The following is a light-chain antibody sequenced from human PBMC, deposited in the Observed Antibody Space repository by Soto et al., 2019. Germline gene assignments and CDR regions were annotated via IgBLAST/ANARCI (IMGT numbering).Light chain of an antibody. CDR3: QQYGSSPPIT. CDR1: HSVSSSY. Sequence: EIVLTQSPGTLSLSPGERATLSCRASHSVSSSYLAWYQQKTGQAPRLLIYGASSRATGTTHRYSRSGSGTDFTLIISRLGPEDFAVYYCQQYGSSPPITFGQEKRLEIK. V-gene: IGKV3-20*01. J-gene: IGKJ5*01. CDR2: GAS.